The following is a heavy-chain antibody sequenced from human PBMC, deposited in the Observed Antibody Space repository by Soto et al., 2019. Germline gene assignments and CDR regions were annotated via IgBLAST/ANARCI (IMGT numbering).Heavy chain of an antibody. CDR1: GFTFSSYS. J-gene: IGHJ4*02. D-gene: IGHD6-6*01. CDR2: ISSSSSTI. CDR3: ASLVTRLRDPPDY. V-gene: IGHV3-48*02. Sequence: GGSLRLSCAASGFTFSSYSMNWVRQAPGKGLEWVSYISSSSSTIYYADSVKGRFTISRDNAKNSLYLQMNSLRDEDTAVYYCASLVTRLRDPPDYWGQGTLVTVSS.